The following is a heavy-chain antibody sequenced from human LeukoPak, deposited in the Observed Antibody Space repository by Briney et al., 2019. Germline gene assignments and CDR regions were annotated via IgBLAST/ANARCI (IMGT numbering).Heavy chain of an antibody. J-gene: IGHJ4*02. V-gene: IGHV4-59*01. CDR2: IYYSGST. CDR3: ARDVAAAYYFDY. Sequence: SETLSLTCTVSGGSLSSYYWSWIRQPPGKGLEWIGYIYYSGSTNYNPSLKSRVTISVDTSKNQFSLKLSSVTAADTAVYYCARDVAAAYYFDYWGQGTLVTVSP. CDR1: GGSLSSYY. D-gene: IGHD6-13*01.